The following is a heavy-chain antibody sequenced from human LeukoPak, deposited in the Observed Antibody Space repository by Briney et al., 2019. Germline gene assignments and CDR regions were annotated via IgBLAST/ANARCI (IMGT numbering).Heavy chain of an antibody. CDR1: GGSISSSSCY. V-gene: IGHV4-39*07. CDR2: INYSGNT. D-gene: IGHD5-18*01. J-gene: IGHJ4*02. Sequence: SETLSLTCTVSGGSISSSSCYWGWIRQPPGKGLQWIGSINYSGNTYYNPSLKSRVTISVDTSKNQFSLKLSSVTAADTAVYYCASGYSYDLFDYWGQGTLVTVSS. CDR3: ASGYSYDLFDY.